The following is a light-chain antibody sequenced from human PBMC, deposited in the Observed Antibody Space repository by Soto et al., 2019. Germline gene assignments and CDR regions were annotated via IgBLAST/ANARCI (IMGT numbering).Light chain of an antibody. Sequence: EIVLTQSPGTLSLSPGERATLSCRASQSVSSSYLAWYQQKPGQAPRLLIYGASSRATGIPDRFSGSGSGTDFTLTISRLEPEDFAVYYCLQYGSSPGTFGKGTKLEIK. CDR1: QSVSSSY. J-gene: IGKJ2*01. V-gene: IGKV3-20*01. CDR3: LQYGSSPGT. CDR2: GAS.